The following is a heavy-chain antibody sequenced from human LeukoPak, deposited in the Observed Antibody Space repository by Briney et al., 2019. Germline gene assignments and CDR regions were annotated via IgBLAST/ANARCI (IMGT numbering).Heavy chain of an antibody. D-gene: IGHD1-14*01. CDR2: IIPIFGTA. J-gene: IGHJ6*03. CDR1: GGPFSSYA. Sequence: ASVKVSCKASGGPFSSYAISWVRQAPGQGLEWMGGIIPIFGTANYAQKFRGRVTITADKSTRTAYMELSSLRSEDTAVYYCARSSGRSPNRDYMDVWGKGTTVTISS. CDR3: ARSSGRSPNRDYMDV. V-gene: IGHV1-69*06.